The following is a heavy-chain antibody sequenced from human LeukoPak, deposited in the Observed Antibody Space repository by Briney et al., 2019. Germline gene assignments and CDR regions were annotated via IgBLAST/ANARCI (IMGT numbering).Heavy chain of an antibody. J-gene: IGHJ5*02. D-gene: IGHD6-19*01. CDR3: ARHVGSGWFRGFWFDP. Sequence: GESLKISCKGSGYSFTSYWIGWVRQMPGKGLEWMGIIYPGDSDTRYSPSFQGQVTISADKSISTAYLQWSSLKASGTAMYYCARHVGSGWFRGFWFDPWGQGTLVTVSS. V-gene: IGHV5-51*01. CDR2: IYPGDSDT. CDR1: GYSFTSYW.